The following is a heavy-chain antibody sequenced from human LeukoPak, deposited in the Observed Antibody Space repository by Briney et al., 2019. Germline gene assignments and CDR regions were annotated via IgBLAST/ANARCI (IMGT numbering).Heavy chain of an antibody. Sequence: PSETLSLTCTVSGASTSSYYWTWIRQPPGKGLEWIGYIYYSGSTNYNPSLKSRVTISVDTSKNQFSLKLSSVTAADTAVYYCAVTYYDILTGYYVGDYWGQGTLVTVSS. V-gene: IGHV4-59*01. CDR1: GASTSSYY. CDR3: AVTYYDILTGYYVGDY. J-gene: IGHJ4*02. D-gene: IGHD3-9*01. CDR2: IYYSGST.